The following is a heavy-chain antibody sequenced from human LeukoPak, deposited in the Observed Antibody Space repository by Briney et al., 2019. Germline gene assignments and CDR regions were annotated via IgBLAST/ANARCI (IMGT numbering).Heavy chain of an antibody. CDR1: GGSISSYY. CDR2: IYTSGST. Sequence: SETLSLTCTVSGGSISSYYWSWIRQPAGKGLEWIGRIYTSGSTNYNPSLKSRVTISVDTSKNQFSLKLSSVTAADTAVYYCARDVTYCSSTSCYTSAYYYYYMDVWGKGTTVTVSS. D-gene: IGHD2-2*02. J-gene: IGHJ6*03. CDR3: ARDVTYCSSTSCYTSAYYYYYMDV. V-gene: IGHV4-4*07.